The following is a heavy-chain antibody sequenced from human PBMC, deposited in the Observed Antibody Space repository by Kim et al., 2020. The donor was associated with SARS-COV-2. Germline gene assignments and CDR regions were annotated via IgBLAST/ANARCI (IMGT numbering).Heavy chain of an antibody. D-gene: IGHD4-17*01. Sequence: GGSLRLSCAASGFTFGGSAMHWVRQASGKGLEWVGRIRSKANSYATAYAASVKGRFTISRDDSKNTAYLQMNSLKTEDTAVYYCSRPMATVTTDYGLDVWGQGTTVTVSS. CDR3: SRPMATVTTDYGLDV. J-gene: IGHJ6*02. V-gene: IGHV3-73*01. CDR1: GFTFGGSA. CDR2: IRSKANSYAT.